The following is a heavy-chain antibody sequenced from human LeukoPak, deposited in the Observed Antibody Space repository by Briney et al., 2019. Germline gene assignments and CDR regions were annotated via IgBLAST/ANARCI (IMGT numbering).Heavy chain of an antibody. J-gene: IGHJ4*02. CDR1: GFTFSSYA. CDR2: ISGSGGST. V-gene: IGHV3-23*01. D-gene: IGHD2-15*01. Sequence: GGSLRLSCAASGFTFSSYAMGRVRQAPGKGLEWVSGISGSGGSTYYADSVKGRFTIFRDNSKNTLYLQMNSLRAEDTAVYHCANGWSPDYWGRGTLVTVSS. CDR3: ANGWSPDY.